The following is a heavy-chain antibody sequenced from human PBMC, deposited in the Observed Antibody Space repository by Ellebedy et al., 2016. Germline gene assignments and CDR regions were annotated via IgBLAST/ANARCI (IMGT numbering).Heavy chain of an antibody. J-gene: IGHJ4*02. CDR3: ARDYSSSWYGAMGY. Sequence: GESLKISXVVSGFPLNDFAMYWVRQAPGKGLEWVAVLSYDERRQYYAASVKGRFTISRDISQNTLYLQMNSLRAEDTAVYYCARDYSSSWYGAMGYWGQGTLVTVSS. CDR2: LSYDERRQ. V-gene: IGHV3-30*04. CDR1: GFPLNDFA. D-gene: IGHD6-13*01.